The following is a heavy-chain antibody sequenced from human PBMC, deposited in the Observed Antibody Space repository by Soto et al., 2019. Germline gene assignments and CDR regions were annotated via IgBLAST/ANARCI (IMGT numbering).Heavy chain of an antibody. Sequence: QVQLQESGPGLVKPSQTLSLTCTVSGGSISSGGYYWSWIRQHPGKGLEWIGYIYYSGSTYYNPSLKRRITISVDASKSQCSLTLSSVTAADAAVYSCARVRVASGFGPWCQGTLVTVSS. V-gene: IGHV4-31*03. CDR2: IYYSGST. CDR1: GGSISSGGYY. J-gene: IGHJ5*02. CDR3: ARVRVASGFGP. D-gene: IGHD5-12*01.